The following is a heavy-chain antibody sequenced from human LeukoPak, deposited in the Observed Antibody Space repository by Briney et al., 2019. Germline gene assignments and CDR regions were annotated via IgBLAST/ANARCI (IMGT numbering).Heavy chain of an antibody. CDR1: GYTFTGYY. CDR2: ISAYNGNT. V-gene: IGHV1-18*04. Sequence: ASVKVSCKASGYTFTGYYMHWVRQAPGQGLEWMGWISAYNGNTNYAQKLQGRVTMTTDTSTSTAYMELRSLRSDDTAVYYCARDRHVGYYYDSSGYYGEFDYWGQGTLVTVSS. D-gene: IGHD3-22*01. CDR3: ARDRHVGYYYDSSGYYGEFDY. J-gene: IGHJ4*02.